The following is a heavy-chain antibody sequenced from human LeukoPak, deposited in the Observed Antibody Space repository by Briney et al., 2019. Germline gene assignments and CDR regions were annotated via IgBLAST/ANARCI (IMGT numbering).Heavy chain of an antibody. CDR2: IYYSGST. J-gene: IGHJ4*02. Sequence: PSETLSLTCTVSSGSISSSSYYRGWIRQPPGKGLDWIESIYYSGSTYYNPSLKSRVTISVDTSKNQSSLKLSSVTASDTAVYYCAREPPYYGDYGGVIYWGQGTLVTVSS. D-gene: IGHD4-17*01. V-gene: IGHV4-39*07. CDR3: AREPPYYGDYGGVIY. CDR1: SGSISSSSYY.